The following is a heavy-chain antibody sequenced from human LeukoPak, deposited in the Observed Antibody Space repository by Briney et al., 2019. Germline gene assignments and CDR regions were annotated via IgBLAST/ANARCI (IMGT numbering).Heavy chain of an antibody. J-gene: IGHJ3*02. Sequence: GASVKVSCKASGGTFSSYAISWVRQAPGQGLEWMGGIIPIFGTANYAQKFQGRVTITADESTSTAYMELSSLRSEDTAVYYCARGGTDGRRLDYVWGSYRYNRGNAFDIWGQGTMVTVSS. CDR1: GGTFSSYA. CDR2: IIPIFGTA. V-gene: IGHV1-69*13. D-gene: IGHD3-16*02. CDR3: ARGGTDGRRLDYVWGSYRYNRGNAFDI.